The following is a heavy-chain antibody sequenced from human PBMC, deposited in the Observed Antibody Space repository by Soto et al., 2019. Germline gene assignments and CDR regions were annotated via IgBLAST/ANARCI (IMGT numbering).Heavy chain of an antibody. V-gene: IGHV4-30-4*01. CDR3: SRGQYCLAGRCFPNWFDS. CDR1: GDSISTVDYF. Sequence: QVQLLESGPGLVKPSQTLSLTCSVSGDSISTVDYFWAWVRQPPGQALEYIGYIYKSATTYYNPSFESRVAISLGTSKSQYSLSVTSLTAADTAVYFCSRGQYCLAGRCFPNWFDSWGQGTLVTVSS. D-gene: IGHD2-15*01. CDR2: IYKSATT. J-gene: IGHJ5*01.